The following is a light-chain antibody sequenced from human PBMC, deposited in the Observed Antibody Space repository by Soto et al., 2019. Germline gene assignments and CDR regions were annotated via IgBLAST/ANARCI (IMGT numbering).Light chain of an antibody. J-gene: IGKJ1*01. CDR3: QQYNTESRALA. CDR2: XSY. V-gene: IGKV1-5*03. CDR1: QGVSIR. Sequence: IRLTKSAAALSASEGDSVTISCRASQGVSIRLAWYQRKPGRAPKLLSXXSYXLEIGVPSRFSGSGFGTEFTLTISSLQPDDFAAEFCQQYNTESRALAFGQGTKVEIK.